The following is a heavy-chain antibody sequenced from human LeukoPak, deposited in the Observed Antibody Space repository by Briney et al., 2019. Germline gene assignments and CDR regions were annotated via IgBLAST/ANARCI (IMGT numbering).Heavy chain of an antibody. CDR3: ASVYYDSSGEDPPFDY. J-gene: IGHJ4*02. V-gene: IGHV1-69*02. CDR2: IIPILGIA. CDR1: GYTFTGYY. D-gene: IGHD3-22*01. Sequence: SVKVSCKASGYTFTGYYMHWVRQAPGQGLEWMGRIIPILGIANYAQKFQGRVTITADKSTSTAYMELSSLRSEDTAVYYCASVYYDSSGEDPPFDYWGQGTLVTVSS.